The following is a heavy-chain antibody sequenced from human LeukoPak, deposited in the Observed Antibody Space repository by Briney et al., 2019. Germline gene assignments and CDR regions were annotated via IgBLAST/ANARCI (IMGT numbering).Heavy chain of an antibody. V-gene: IGHV1-3*01. Sequence: GSVKVSCKASGYTFTSYAMHWVRQAPGQRLEWMGWINAGNGNTKYSQKFQGRVTITRDTSASTAYMELSSLRSEDTAVYYCARDSGYSYAPPDYWGQGTLVTVSS. CDR3: ARDSGYSYAPPDY. CDR1: GYTFTSYA. J-gene: IGHJ4*02. D-gene: IGHD5-18*01. CDR2: INAGNGNT.